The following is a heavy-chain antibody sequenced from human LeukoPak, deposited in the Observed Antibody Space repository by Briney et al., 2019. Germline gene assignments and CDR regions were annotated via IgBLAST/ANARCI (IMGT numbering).Heavy chain of an antibody. V-gene: IGHV6-1*01. Sequence: SQTLSLTCAISGDSVSSKSAAWNWIRQSPSRGLEWLGRTYYRSKWYNDYAISLKSRMIIKPDTSKNQFSLQLNSVTPEDTAVYYCAGTTSAPRYYYYMDVWGKGTTVTVSS. D-gene: IGHD1-14*01. CDR1: GDSVSSKSAA. CDR2: TYYRSKWYN. J-gene: IGHJ6*03. CDR3: AGTTSAPRYYYYMDV.